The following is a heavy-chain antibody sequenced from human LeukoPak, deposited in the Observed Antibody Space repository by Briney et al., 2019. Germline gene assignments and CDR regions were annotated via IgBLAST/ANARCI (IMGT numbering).Heavy chain of an antibody. CDR1: GGTFSSYA. V-gene: IGHV1-69*13. Sequence: SVKVSCKASGGTFSSYAISWVRQAPGQGLEWMGGIIPIFGTANYAQKFQGRVTITADESTSTAYMELSSLRSEDTAVYYCARDPRDIVVVPAAMRYNWFDPWGQGTLVTVSP. CDR2: IIPIFGTA. D-gene: IGHD2-2*01. J-gene: IGHJ5*02. CDR3: ARDPRDIVVVPAAMRYNWFDP.